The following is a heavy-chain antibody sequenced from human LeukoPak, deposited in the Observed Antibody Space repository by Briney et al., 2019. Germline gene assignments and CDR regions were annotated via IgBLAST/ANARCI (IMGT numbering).Heavy chain of an antibody. CDR3: ARLVDCSGGSCSTLGGYYYGMDV. Sequence: GASVKVSCKASGYTFTSYAMHWVRQAPGQRLEWMGWINASNGNTKYSQKFQGRVTITRDTSASTAYTELSSLRSEDTAVYYCARLVDCSGGSCSTLGGYYYGMDVWGQGTTVTVSS. J-gene: IGHJ6*02. CDR2: INASNGNT. D-gene: IGHD2-15*01. V-gene: IGHV1-3*01. CDR1: GYTFTSYA.